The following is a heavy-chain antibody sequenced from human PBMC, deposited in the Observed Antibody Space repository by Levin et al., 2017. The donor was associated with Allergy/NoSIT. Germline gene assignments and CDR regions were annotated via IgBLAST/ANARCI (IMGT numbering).Heavy chain of an antibody. CDR3: ARDNVGYCTGGVCYVLSRAFDY. V-gene: IGHV4-34*01. D-gene: IGHD2-8*02. CDR1: GGSFSGYY. CDR2: INHSGST. Sequence: SETLSLTCAVYGGSFSGYYWSWIRQPPGKGLEWIGEINHSGSTNYNPSLKSRVTISVDTSKNQFSLKLSSVTAADTAVYYCARDNVGYCTGGVCYVLSRAFDYWGQGTLVTVSS. J-gene: IGHJ4*02.